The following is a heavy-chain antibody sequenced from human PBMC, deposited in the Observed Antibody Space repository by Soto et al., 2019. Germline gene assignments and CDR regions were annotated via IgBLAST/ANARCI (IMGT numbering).Heavy chain of an antibody. CDR2: ISYDGTDK. CDR1: GFTFGKYA. CDR3: ARDGLNTYGHPYNWFDP. J-gene: IGHJ5*02. Sequence: QVQLVESGGGVVQPGRSLRLSCADSGFTFGKYAMHWVRQAPGKGLEWVAVISYDGTDKYYADSVKGRFIISRDNPKNTLYLQMNRLRAEDTAVYHCARDGLNTYGHPYNWFDPWGQGTLVTVSS. V-gene: IGHV3-30-3*01. D-gene: IGHD5-18*01.